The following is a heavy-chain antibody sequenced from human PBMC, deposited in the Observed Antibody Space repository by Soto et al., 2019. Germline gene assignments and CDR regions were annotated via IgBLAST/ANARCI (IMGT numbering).Heavy chain of an antibody. D-gene: IGHD3-16*01. CDR1: GFTFSSYG. CDR3: AKTAGYDYVWGSSGLDP. J-gene: IGHJ5*02. CDR2: ISYDGSDK. V-gene: IGHV3-30*18. Sequence: PGGSLRLSCAGSGFTFSSYGMHWVRQAPGKGLEWVAVISYDGSDKYYGDSVKGRFTISRDDSKNTLYLQMNSLRVEDTAIYYCAKTAGYDYVWGSSGLDPWGQGTLVTLL.